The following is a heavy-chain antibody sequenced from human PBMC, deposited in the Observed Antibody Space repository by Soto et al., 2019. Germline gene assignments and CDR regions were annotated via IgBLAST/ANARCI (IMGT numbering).Heavy chain of an antibody. CDR1: GGSISSSNW. CDR3: ATEPVTTKPGYYYGMDV. V-gene: IGHV4-4*02. CDR2: IYHSGST. J-gene: IGHJ6*02. Sequence: PSETLSLTCAVSGGSISSSNWWSWVRQPPGKGLEWIGEIYHSGSTNYNPSLKSRVTISVDKSKNQFSLKLSSVTAADTAVYYCATEPVTTKPGYYYGMDVWGQGTTVTVS. D-gene: IGHD4-4*01.